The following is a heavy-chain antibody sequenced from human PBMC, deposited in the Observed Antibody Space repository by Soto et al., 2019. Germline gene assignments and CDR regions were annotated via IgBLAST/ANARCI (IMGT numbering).Heavy chain of an antibody. D-gene: IGHD6-19*01. CDR3: ARHNGGSGWYYGSRGAFDI. V-gene: IGHV4-39*01. CDR2: IYYSGST. CDR1: GGSISSSIYY. Sequence: SETLSLTCTVSGGSISSSIYYWGWIRQQPGKGLEWIGRIYYSGSTYYNPSLKSRVTTSVDTSKNQFSLKLSFVTGADTAVYYCARHNGGSGWYYGSRGAFDIWGQGTMVPVSS. J-gene: IGHJ3*02.